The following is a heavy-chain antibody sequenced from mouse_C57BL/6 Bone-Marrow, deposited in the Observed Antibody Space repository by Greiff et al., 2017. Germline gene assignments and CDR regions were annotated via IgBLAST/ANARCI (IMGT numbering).Heavy chain of an antibody. CDR3: ARVLWYLLDY. Sequence: QVQLQPSGAELARPGASVKMSCKASGYTFTSYTMHWVQQRPGQGLAWIGYITPSSGETNYNQVFNDKATLTAYKSSRTAYMQLSSRTSEDSAVYYCARVLWYLLDYWGQGTTLTVSS. J-gene: IGHJ2*01. CDR1: GYTFTSYT. V-gene: IGHV1-4*01. CDR2: ITPSSGET. D-gene: IGHD2-1*01.